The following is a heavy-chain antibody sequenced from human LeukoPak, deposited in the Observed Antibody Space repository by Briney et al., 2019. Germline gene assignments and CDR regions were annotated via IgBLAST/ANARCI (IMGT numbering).Heavy chain of an antibody. CDR1: GFSFSGHW. CDR3: ARGPNSNWSGLDF. J-gene: IGHJ4*02. V-gene: IGHV3-74*01. Sequence: LPGGSLRLSCTASGFSFSGHWMHWARQLPGKGLVWVSRISPTGSTTSYADSVKGRFTVSRVNAKNTLYLQVNNLRAEDTAVYYCARGPNSNWSGLDFWGQGTLLTVSS. D-gene: IGHD6-6*01. CDR2: ISPTGSTT.